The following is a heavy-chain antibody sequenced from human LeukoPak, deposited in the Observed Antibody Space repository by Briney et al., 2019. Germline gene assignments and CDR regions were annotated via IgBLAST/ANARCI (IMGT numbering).Heavy chain of an antibody. CDR1: GYTFTGYY. CDR2: INPNSGGT. CDR3: ARDLVPSTSKYYDFWSGLGENYYYGMDV. D-gene: IGHD3-3*01. J-gene: IGHJ6*02. V-gene: IGHV1-2*02. Sequence: ASVKVSCKASGYTFTGYYMHRVRQAPGQGLEWMGWINPNSGGTNYAHKFQGRVTMTRDTSISTAYMELSRLRSDDTAVYYCARDLVPSTSKYYDFWSGLGENYYYGMDVWGQGTTVTVSS.